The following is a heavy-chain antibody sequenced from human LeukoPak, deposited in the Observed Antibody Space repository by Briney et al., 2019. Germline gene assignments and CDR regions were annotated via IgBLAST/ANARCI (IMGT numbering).Heavy chain of an antibody. J-gene: IGHJ3*02. CDR2: INHSGST. Sequence: PSETPSLTCAVYGGSFSGYYWSWIRQPPGKGLEWIGEINHSGSTNYNPSLKSRVTISVDTSKNQFSLKLSSVTAADTAVYYCARGGGPYDSSGYFIWGQGTMVTVSS. D-gene: IGHD3-22*01. CDR3: ARGGGPYDSSGYFI. CDR1: GGSFSGYY. V-gene: IGHV4-34*01.